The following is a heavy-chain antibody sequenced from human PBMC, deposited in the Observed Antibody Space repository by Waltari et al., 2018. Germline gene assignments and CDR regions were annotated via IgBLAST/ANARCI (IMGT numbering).Heavy chain of an antibody. CDR3: ARTEPPYDSSGSLDY. CDR1: GYSFTSYW. J-gene: IGHJ4*02. D-gene: IGHD3-22*01. V-gene: IGHV5-51*01. Sequence: EVQLVQSGAEVKKPGESLKISCKGSGYSFTSYWIGWVRQMPGKDLEWMGIIYPGDSDIRYSPSFQGQVTISADKSISTAYLQWSSLKASDTAMYYCARTEPPYDSSGSLDYWGQGTLVTVSS. CDR2: IYPGDSDI.